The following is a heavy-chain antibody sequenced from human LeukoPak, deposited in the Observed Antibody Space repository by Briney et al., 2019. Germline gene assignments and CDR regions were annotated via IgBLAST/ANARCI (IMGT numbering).Heavy chain of an antibody. V-gene: IGHV4-30-2*01. J-gene: IGHJ6*03. CDR2: IYHSGST. CDR1: GGSISSGGYY. D-gene: IGHD2-2*01. Sequence: PSETLSLTCTVSGGSISSGGYYWSWIRQPPGKGLEWIGYIYHSGSTYYNPSLKSRVTISVDRSKNQFSLKLSSVTAADTAVYYCARRYCSSTSCYPYPYYYYMDVWGKGTTVTVSS. CDR3: ARRYCSSTSCYPYPYYYYMDV.